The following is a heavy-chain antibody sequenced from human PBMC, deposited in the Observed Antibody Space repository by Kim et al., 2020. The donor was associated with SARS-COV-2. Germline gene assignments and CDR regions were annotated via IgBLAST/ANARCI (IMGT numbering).Heavy chain of an antibody. CDR3: ARSSQWELLHISYFDY. D-gene: IGHD1-26*01. V-gene: IGHV1-2*02. J-gene: IGHJ4*02. Sequence: KFQGRVTMTRDTSISTAYMELSRLRSDDTAVYYCARSSQWELLHISYFDYWGQGTLVTVSS.